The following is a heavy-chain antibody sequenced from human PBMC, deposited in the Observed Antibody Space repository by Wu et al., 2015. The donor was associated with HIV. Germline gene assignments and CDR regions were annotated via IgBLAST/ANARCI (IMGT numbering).Heavy chain of an antibody. CDR3: ARENGGGSSWFPY. CDR2: IIPFSGTT. J-gene: IGHJ4*02. CDR1: GGTFSSYA. Sequence: QVQLVQSGADVKKPGSSVKVSCKASGGTFSSYAISWVRQAPGQGLEWLGRIIPFSGTTSYAQKFQGRVTISADESTSTAYMLLTSLTSDDSAVYFCARENGGGSSWFPYWGQGALVTVSS. D-gene: IGHD2-2*01. V-gene: IGHV1-69*18.